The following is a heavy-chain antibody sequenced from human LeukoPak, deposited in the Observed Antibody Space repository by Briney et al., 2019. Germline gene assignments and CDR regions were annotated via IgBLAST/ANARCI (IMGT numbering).Heavy chain of an antibody. CDR3: ARPTRGVRGANFDY. D-gene: IGHD3-10*01. CDR2: INPNSGGT. J-gene: IGHJ4*02. V-gene: IGHV1-2*02. CDR1: GYTFTGYY. Sequence: GASVKVSCKASGYTFTGYYMHWARQAPGQGLEWMGWINPNSGGTNYAQKFQGRVTMTRDTSISTAYMELSRLRSDDTAVYYCARPTRGVRGANFDYWGQGTLVTVSS.